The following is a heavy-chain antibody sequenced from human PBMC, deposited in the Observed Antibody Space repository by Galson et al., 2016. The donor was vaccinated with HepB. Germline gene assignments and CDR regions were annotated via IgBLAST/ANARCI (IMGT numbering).Heavy chain of an antibody. D-gene: IGHD3-16*01. CDR2: HSGGGSHI. CDR1: GFSFSTYS. Sequence: SLRLSCAASGFSFSTYSMPWVRQAPGQGLEWVSSHSGGGSHIYYSDSLEGRFTISRDNARNSLYLQMNSLGAEDTAVYYCARGGTEYTLDVFDFWGQGTMVTVSS. J-gene: IGHJ3*01. CDR3: ARGGTEYTLDVFDF. V-gene: IGHV3-21*01.